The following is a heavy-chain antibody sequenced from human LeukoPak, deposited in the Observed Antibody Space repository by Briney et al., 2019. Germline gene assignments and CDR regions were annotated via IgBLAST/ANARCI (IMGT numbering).Heavy chain of an antibody. CDR3: ARQEGRSGSYMAILDY. CDR1: GGSISIYY. D-gene: IGHD3-10*01. CDR2: IYTSGST. Sequence: PSETLSLTCTVSGGSISIYYWSWIRQPAGKGLEWIGRIYTSGSTNYNPSLKSRVTMSVDTSKNQFSLKLSSVTAADTAVYYCARQEGRSGSYMAILDYWGQGTLVTVSS. J-gene: IGHJ4*02. V-gene: IGHV4-4*07.